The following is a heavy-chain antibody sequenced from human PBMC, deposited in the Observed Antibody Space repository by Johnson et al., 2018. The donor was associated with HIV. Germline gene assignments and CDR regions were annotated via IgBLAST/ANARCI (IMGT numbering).Heavy chain of an antibody. Sequence: VQLVESGGVVVQPGGSLRLSCAASGFTFDDYAMHWVRQAPGQGLDRASLITCAGGSTNYAASMTGCFPLSRDNSKNSLYLQMNSLRPEDTALYDCARGASPDYDILTGAGAFDIWGQGTMVTVSS. CDR2: ITCAGGST. V-gene: IGHV3-43D*03. CDR1: GFTFDDYA. J-gene: IGHJ3*02. CDR3: ARGASPDYDILTGAGAFDI. D-gene: IGHD3-9*01.